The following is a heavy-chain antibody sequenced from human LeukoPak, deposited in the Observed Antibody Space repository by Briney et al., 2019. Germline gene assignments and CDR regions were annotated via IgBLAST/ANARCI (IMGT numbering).Heavy chain of an antibody. Sequence: SETLSLTCTVSGGSISSYYWSWIRQPPGKGLEWIGYIYYSGSTNYNPSLKSRVTISVDTFKNQFSLKLSSVAAADTAVYYCARVRGGLRGTYYFDYWGQGTLVTVSS. J-gene: IGHJ4*02. CDR2: IYYSGST. D-gene: IGHD1-1*01. V-gene: IGHV4-59*01. CDR1: GGSISSYY. CDR3: ARVRGGLRGTYYFDY.